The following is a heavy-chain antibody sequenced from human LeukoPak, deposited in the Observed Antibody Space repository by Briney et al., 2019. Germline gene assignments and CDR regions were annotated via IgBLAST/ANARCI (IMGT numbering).Heavy chain of an antibody. Sequence: PSETLSLTCAVYGVSFSGYYWSWLRQPPGKGLEWLGEINHSGSTNYKPSLKSRVTISVDTSKNQFSLKLSSVSAADTAVYYCARGKSNTMVRGVMDVWGKGTTVTVSS. J-gene: IGHJ6*03. CDR2: INHSGST. CDR3: ARGKSNTMVRGVMDV. CDR1: GVSFSGYY. D-gene: IGHD3-10*01. V-gene: IGHV4-34*01.